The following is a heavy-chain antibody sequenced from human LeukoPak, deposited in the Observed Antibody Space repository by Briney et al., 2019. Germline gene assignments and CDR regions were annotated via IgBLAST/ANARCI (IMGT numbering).Heavy chain of an antibody. CDR1: GFTFSSFW. D-gene: IGHD1-26*01. CDR2: INQDGSEK. J-gene: IGHJ4*02. Sequence: QPGGSLRLSCGVSGFTFSSFWMSWVRQAPGRGLEWVANINQDGSEKYFVDSVKGRFTVSRDNAKNSLYLQMNSLRAEDTAVYYCAMALGNGTHGDYWGQGSLVTVSS. CDR3: AMALGNGTHGDY. V-gene: IGHV3-7*01.